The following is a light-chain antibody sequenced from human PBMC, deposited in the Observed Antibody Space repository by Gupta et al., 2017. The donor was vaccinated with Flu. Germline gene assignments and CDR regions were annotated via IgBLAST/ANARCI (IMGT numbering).Light chain of an antibody. CDR1: SSNIGSYT. CDR2: DFS. Sequence: QSALTQPPSASVTPGQRVTLSCSGSSSNIGSYTVDWYQQVPGTAPKLLIYDFSQRPSGGPDRFSGSKSGTSASLAISGLQAEDEADYYCAVWEDSPSGHYVFGPGTKVTVL. V-gene: IGLV1-44*01. J-gene: IGLJ1*01. CDR3: AVWEDSPSGHYV.